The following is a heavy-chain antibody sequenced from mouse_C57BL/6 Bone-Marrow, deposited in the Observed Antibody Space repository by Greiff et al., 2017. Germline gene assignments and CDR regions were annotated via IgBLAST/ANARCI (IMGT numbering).Heavy chain of an antibody. J-gene: IGHJ2*01. CDR2: IYPGSGST. CDR3: ARGAFITTVVGYY. CDR1: GYTFTSYW. V-gene: IGHV1-55*01. D-gene: IGHD1-1*01. Sequence: QVQLQQPGAELVKPGASVKMSCKASGYTFTSYWITWVKQRPGQGLEWIGDIYPGSGSTNYNEKFKSKATLTVDTSSSTADMQLSSLTSEDSAVYYCARGAFITTVVGYYWGQGTTLTVSS.